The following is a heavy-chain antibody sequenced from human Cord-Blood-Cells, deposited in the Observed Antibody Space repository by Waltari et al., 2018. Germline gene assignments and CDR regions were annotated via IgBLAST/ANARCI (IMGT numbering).Heavy chain of an antibody. J-gene: IGHJ2*01. Sequence: EVQLVESGGGLVQPGGSLKLSCAASGFTFSGSAMHWVRQASGKGLEGVGGIRSKANSYATAYAASVKGRFTISRDDSKNTAYLQMNSLKTEDTAVYYCTSHTGYFDLWGRGTLVTVSS. CDR1: GFTFSGSA. CDR3: TSHTGYFDL. V-gene: IGHV3-73*02. CDR2: IRSKANSYAT. D-gene: IGHD4-4*01.